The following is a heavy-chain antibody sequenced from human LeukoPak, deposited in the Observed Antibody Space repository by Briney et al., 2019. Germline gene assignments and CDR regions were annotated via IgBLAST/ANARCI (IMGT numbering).Heavy chain of an antibody. Sequence: GGSLRLSCAASGFTFSNAWMSWVRQAPGKGLEWVGRIKSITDGGTTDYAAPVKGRFTISRDDSKNTLYLQMNSLKTEDTAVYYCTTEGVIVPFDYWGQGTLVTVSS. J-gene: IGHJ4*02. D-gene: IGHD3-16*02. V-gene: IGHV3-15*01. CDR2: IKSITDGGTT. CDR3: TTEGVIVPFDY. CDR1: GFTFSNAW.